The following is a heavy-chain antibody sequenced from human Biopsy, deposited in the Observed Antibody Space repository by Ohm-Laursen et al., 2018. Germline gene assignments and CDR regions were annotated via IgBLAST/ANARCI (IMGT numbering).Heavy chain of an antibody. Sequence: GTLSLTCTVSGGSLSSYSWSWTRQPAGKGLEWIGQIYTSGITNYNPSLKSRVTMSVDTSKNKFSLRVSSVTAADTAVYYCARDRDRRGWFDPWGQGTLVTVSS. CDR3: ARDRDRRGWFDP. V-gene: IGHV4-4*07. CDR1: GGSLSSYS. J-gene: IGHJ5*02. D-gene: IGHD1-14*01. CDR2: IYTSGIT.